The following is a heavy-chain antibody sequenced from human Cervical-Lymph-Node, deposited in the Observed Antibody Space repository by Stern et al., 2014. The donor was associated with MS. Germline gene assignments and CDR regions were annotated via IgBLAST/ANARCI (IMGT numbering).Heavy chain of an antibody. Sequence: EVQLVESGADVKKSGESLRISCKGSGYSFSNFWIGWVRQMPGRGLEWMGIIYPADSDTRYSPSFQGRVTISADKSINTTYLQWSSLKASDTAIYYCAKGAGATLRRFDYWGQGTLVTVSS. V-gene: IGHV5-51*03. CDR1: GYSFSNFW. J-gene: IGHJ4*02. CDR3: AKGAGATLRRFDY. CDR2: IYPADSDT. D-gene: IGHD1-14*01.